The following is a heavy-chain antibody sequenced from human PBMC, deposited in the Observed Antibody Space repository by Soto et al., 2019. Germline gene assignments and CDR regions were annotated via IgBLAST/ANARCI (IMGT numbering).Heavy chain of an antibody. CDR1: GFTFRSFT. Sequence: GGSLRLSCAASGFTFRSFTMNWVRQAPGKGLEWVSTISSNSAYIYYTDALRGRFTISRDNAKSSLHLQMNSPRAEDTAVYYCTRDASRDSSARGWFDPWGPGTLVTVSS. J-gene: IGHJ5*02. V-gene: IGHV3-21*01. CDR3: TRDASRDSSARGWFDP. D-gene: IGHD6-13*01. CDR2: ISSNSAYI.